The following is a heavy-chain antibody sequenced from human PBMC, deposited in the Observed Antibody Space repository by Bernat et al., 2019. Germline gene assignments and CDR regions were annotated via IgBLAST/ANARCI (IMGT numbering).Heavy chain of an antibody. D-gene: IGHD3-10*01. Sequence: EVQLVESGGGLVQPGGSLRLSCAASGFTFSSYDMHWVRQATGKGLEWVSAIGTAGDTYYPGSVKGRFTISRENAKNSLYLQMNSLRDGDTAVYYCARDFSVSGGMDVWGQGTTVTVSS. V-gene: IGHV3-13*04. J-gene: IGHJ6*02. CDR2: IGTAGDT. CDR3: ARDFSVSGGMDV. CDR1: GFTFSSYD.